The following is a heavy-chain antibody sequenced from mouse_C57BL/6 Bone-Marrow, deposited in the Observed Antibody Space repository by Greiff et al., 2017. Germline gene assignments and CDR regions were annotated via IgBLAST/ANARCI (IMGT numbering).Heavy chain of an antibody. Sequence: QVQLQQSGPELVKPGASVKISCKASGYTFTDYYINWVKQRPGKGLEWIGWIYPGSGNTKYNEKFKGKATLTVDTSSSTAYMQLSSLTSEDSAVYVCARGYYGSSAWFAYWGQGTLVTVSA. J-gene: IGHJ3*01. V-gene: IGHV1-84*01. CDR1: GYTFTDYY. D-gene: IGHD1-1*01. CDR2: IYPGSGNT. CDR3: ARGYYGSSAWFAY.